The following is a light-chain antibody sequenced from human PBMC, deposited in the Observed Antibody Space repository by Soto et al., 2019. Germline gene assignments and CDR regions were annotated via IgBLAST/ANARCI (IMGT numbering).Light chain of an antibody. CDR3: QQLNSYSFT. Sequence: IQLTQSPSSLSASVGDRVTITCLASHGISSYLAWYQQKPGKAPKLLIYAASTLQSGVPSRFSGSRSGTYFTLTISSLQTADFETYYCQQLNSYSFTFGPGTKVDIK. V-gene: IGKV1-9*01. CDR2: AAS. CDR1: HGISSY. J-gene: IGKJ3*01.